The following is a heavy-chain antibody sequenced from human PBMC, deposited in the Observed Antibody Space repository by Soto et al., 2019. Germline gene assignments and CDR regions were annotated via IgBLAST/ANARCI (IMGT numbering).Heavy chain of an antibody. CDR3: AKGAVAGTPTSCYYYGMDV. CDR1: GGTFRTYA. CDR2: IIPIFGTV. D-gene: IGHD6-19*01. Sequence: QVQLLQSGAEVKKPGSSVRVSCEASGGTFRTYAISWVRQAPGQGLEWMGEIIPIFGTVNYAQKLQGRVTITGDESTTTVYMDLRSLRSEDRAVYYCAKGAVAGTPTSCYYYGMDVWGQGTTVTVSS. J-gene: IGHJ6*02. V-gene: IGHV1-69*12.